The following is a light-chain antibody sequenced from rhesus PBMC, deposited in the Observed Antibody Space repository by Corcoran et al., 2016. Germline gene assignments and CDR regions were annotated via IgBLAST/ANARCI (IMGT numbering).Light chain of an antibody. J-gene: IGKJ3*01. Sequence: DIQMTQSPSSLSASVGDRVTITCRASQGISSYLAWYQQKPGKAPKPLIYYSSNWESGVPSRVSGSGSGTEFTLTINSLQPEDFATYYCQQYNSDPFTFGPGTKLDIK. CDR3: QQYNSDPFT. V-gene: IGKV1-37*01. CDR2: YSS. CDR1: QGISSY.